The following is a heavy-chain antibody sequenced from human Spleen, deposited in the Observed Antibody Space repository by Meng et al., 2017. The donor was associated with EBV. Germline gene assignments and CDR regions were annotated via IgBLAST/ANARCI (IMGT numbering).Heavy chain of an antibody. CDR1: GGSVSRGSYY. D-gene: IGHD6-19*01. V-gene: IGHV4-61*01. Sequence: VRLQESGPGLVKPSETLSLTCTVSGGSVSRGSYYWSWIRQPPGKGLEWIGYIYHSGSTKYNPSLTSRVTISVDTSKNQFSLNLRSVTAADTAVYYCARDGYSSGIDYWGQGTLVTVSS. CDR3: ARDGYSSGIDY. CDR2: IYHSGST. J-gene: IGHJ4*02.